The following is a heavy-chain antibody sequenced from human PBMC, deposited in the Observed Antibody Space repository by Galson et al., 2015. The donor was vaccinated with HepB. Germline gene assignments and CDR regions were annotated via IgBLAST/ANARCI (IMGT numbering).Heavy chain of an antibody. CDR3: ATVFCRGGSCYLIDLFDY. J-gene: IGHJ4*02. V-gene: IGHV1-24*01. Sequence: SVKASCKVSGYTLSEISIHWVRQAPGKGPEWIGGFDPEDGETISARNLQGRVTMTEDTSTDTAYMELSSLRSEDTAMYYCATVFCRGGSCYLIDLFDYWGQGTLVTVSA. CDR2: FDPEDGET. D-gene: IGHD2-15*01. CDR1: GYTLSEIS.